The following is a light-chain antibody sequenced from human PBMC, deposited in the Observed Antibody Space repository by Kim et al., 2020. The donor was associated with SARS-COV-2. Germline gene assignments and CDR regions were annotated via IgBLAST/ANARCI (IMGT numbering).Light chain of an antibody. CDR2: QHS. J-gene: IGLJ2*01. CDR3: QAWDSSTAV. V-gene: IGLV3-1*01. Sequence: VSPGQTASSTCSGDKLSAKYSRGYQQKPGQSPALVLHQHSPRPSGIPERFSGSNSGNTATLTISGSQAMDEADYDCQAWDSSTAVFGGGTQLTVL. CDR1: KLSAKY.